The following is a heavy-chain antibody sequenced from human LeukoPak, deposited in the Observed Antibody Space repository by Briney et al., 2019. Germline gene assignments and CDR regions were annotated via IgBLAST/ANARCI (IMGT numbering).Heavy chain of an antibody. Sequence: GRSVRLSCAASGFTFSSYGMHWARQAPGKGLEWVAVISYDGSNKYYADSVKGRFTISRDNSKNTLYLQMNSLRAEDTAVYYCAKDRYDSSGIDYWGHGTLVTVSS. D-gene: IGHD3-22*01. CDR2: ISYDGSNK. V-gene: IGHV3-30*18. J-gene: IGHJ4*03. CDR1: GFTFSSYG. CDR3: AKDRYDSSGIDY.